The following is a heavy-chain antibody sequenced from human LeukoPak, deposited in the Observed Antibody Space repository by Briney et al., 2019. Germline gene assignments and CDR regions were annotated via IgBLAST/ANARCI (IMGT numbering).Heavy chain of an antibody. CDR1: GYTFTTYG. D-gene: IGHD4-17*01. CDR3: ARVSDHGDSYYYFDY. CDR2: INTNTGNP. V-gene: IGHV7-4-1*02. Sequence: GASVKVSCKASGYTFTTYGMNWVRQAPGQGLEWMGWINTNTGNPTYAQGFTGRFVFSLDTSVSTAYLQISSLKAEDTAVYYCARVSDHGDSYYYFDYWGQGTLVTVSS. J-gene: IGHJ4*02.